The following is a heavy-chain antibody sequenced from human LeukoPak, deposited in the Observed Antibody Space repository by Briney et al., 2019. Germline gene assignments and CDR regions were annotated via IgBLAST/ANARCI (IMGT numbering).Heavy chain of an antibody. D-gene: IGHD6-13*01. CDR1: GFAFSSYA. V-gene: IGHV3-74*01. CDR2: INSDGSST. Sequence: GGSLRLSCAASGFAFSSYAMSWVRQAPGKGLVWVSRINSDGSSTSYADSVKGRFTISRDNAKNTLYLQMNSLRAEDTAVYYCATSASYSSSRRPDYWGQGTLVTVSS. J-gene: IGHJ4*02. CDR3: ATSASYSSSRRPDY.